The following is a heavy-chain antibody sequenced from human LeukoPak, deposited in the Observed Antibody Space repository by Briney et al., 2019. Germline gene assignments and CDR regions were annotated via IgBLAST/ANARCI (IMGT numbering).Heavy chain of an antibody. V-gene: IGHV3-49*03. CDR1: GFTFGDYA. J-gene: IGHJ5*02. CDR2: IRSKAYGGTT. Sequence: AGGSLRLSCTASGFTFGDYAMSWFRQAPGKGLEWVGFIRSKAYGGTTEYAASVKGRFTISRDDSKSIAYLQMNSLKTEDTAVYYCTRYSSSWLYNWFDPWGQGTLVTVSS. D-gene: IGHD6-13*01. CDR3: TRYSSSWLYNWFDP.